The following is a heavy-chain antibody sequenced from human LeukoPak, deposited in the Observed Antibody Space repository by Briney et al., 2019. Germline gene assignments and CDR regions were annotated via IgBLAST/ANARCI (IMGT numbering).Heavy chain of an antibody. V-gene: IGHV4-4*07. CDR3: AGDYDSSGNYYDFDY. D-gene: IGHD3-22*01. CDR1: GGSISSYY. CDR2: IYTSGST. J-gene: IGHJ4*02. Sequence: SETLSLTCTVSGGSISSYYWSWIRQPAGKGLEWIGRIYTSGSTNYNPSLKSRVTMSVDTSKNQFSLKLSSVTAADTAVYYCAGDYDSSGNYYDFDYWGQGTLVTVSS.